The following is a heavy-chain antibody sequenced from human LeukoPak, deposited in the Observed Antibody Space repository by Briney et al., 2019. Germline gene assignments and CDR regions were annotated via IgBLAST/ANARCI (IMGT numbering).Heavy chain of an antibody. D-gene: IGHD6-19*01. CDR3: ARDSSGWYLFDY. CDR2: INSDGGST. Sequence: GGSLRLSCAASGFTFSSYWMHWVRQAPGKGLVWVSRINSDGGSTSYADSVKGRFTISRDNAKNTLYLQMNSLRAEDTAVYYCARDSSGWYLFDYWGQGTLVTVSS. CDR1: GFTFSSYW. J-gene: IGHJ4*02. V-gene: IGHV3-74*01.